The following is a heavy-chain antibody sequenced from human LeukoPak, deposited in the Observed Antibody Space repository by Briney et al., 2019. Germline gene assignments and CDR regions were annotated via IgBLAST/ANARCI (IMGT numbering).Heavy chain of an antibody. Sequence: GGSLRLSCAASGFTFSSYSMNWVRQAPGKGLEWVSSISSSSSYIYYADSVKGRFTISRDNAKNSLYLQMNSLRAEDTAVYYCARTRNVLLWFGELLYNYWFDPWGQGTLVTVSS. CDR1: GFTFSSYS. J-gene: IGHJ5*02. D-gene: IGHD3-10*01. CDR3: ARTRNVLLWFGELLYNYWFDP. CDR2: ISSSSSYI. V-gene: IGHV3-21*01.